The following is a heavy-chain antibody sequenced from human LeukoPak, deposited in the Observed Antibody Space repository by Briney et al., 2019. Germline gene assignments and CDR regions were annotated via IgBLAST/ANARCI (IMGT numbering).Heavy chain of an antibody. CDR1: GGTFSSYA. D-gene: IGHD2-21*01. V-gene: IGHV1-69*04. J-gene: IGHJ4*02. CDR3: AKTRHQIAILDF. Sequence: ASVKVSCKASGGTFSSYAISWVRQAPGQGLEWMGRIIPILGIANYAQKFQGRVTITADKSTSTAYMELSSLRSEDTAVYYCAKTRHQIAILDFWGQGILVAVSS. CDR2: IIPILGIA.